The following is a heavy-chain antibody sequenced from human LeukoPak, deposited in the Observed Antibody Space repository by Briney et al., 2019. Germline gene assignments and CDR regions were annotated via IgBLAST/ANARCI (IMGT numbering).Heavy chain of an antibody. Sequence: SETLSLTCAVYGGSFSGYYWSWIRQPPGKGLEWIGEINHSGSTNYNPSLKSRVTISLDTSKNQFSLKLSSVTAADTAVYYCARAYGGNSQYFQHWGQGTLVTVSS. CDR2: INHSGST. V-gene: IGHV4-34*01. CDR1: GGSFSGYY. D-gene: IGHD4-23*01. J-gene: IGHJ1*01. CDR3: ARAYGGNSQYFQH.